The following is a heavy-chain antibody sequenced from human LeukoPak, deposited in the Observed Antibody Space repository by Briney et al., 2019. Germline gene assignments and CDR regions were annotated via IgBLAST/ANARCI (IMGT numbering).Heavy chain of an antibody. V-gene: IGHV4-59*08. Sequence: SETLSLTCTVSSGSINGYHWSWFRQPPGKGLEWIGYIYSDGTTQFNPSLKSRLTMLVDTSRNQFSLKLRSVSAADTAFYYCARHSPLDDWNYDYWGQGSLVTVSS. J-gene: IGHJ4*02. D-gene: IGHD1-7*01. CDR1: SGSINGYH. CDR2: IYSDGTT. CDR3: ARHSPLDDWNYDY.